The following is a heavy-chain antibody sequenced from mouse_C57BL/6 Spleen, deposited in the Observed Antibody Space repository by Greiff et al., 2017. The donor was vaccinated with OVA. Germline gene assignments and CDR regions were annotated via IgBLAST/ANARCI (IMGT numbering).Heavy chain of an antibody. CDR3: ARRITTVVAWYFDV. J-gene: IGHJ1*03. V-gene: IGHV1-72*01. CDR2: IDPNSGGT. Sequence: QVQLKQSGTELVKPGASVKLSCKASGYTFTSYWMHWVKQRPGRGLEWIGRIDPNSGGTKYNEKFKSKATLTVDKPSSTAYMQLSSLTSEDSAVYYCARRITTVVAWYFDVWGTGTTVTVSS. D-gene: IGHD1-1*01. CDR1: GYTFTSYW.